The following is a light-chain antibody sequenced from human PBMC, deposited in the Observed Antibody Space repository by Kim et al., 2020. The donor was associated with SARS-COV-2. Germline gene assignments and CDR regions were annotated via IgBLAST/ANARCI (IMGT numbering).Light chain of an antibody. CDR1: QSISSY. CDR2: AAS. Sequence: ASVGDRVIITCRASQSISSYLNWYQQNPGQAPKLLIYAASSLQSGVPSRFSGSGSGTDFTLTISSLQPEDFATYYCQQSYSTPLTFGGGTKVDIK. V-gene: IGKV1-39*01. CDR3: QQSYSTPLT. J-gene: IGKJ4*01.